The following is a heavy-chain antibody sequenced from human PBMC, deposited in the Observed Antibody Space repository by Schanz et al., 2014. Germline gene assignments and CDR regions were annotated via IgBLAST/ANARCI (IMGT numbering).Heavy chain of an antibody. CDR2: ISSRSSHI. CDR3: AKDLDANYFDY. J-gene: IGHJ4*02. V-gene: IGHV3-21*02. D-gene: IGHD1-1*01. Sequence: EVQLVESGGGLVKPGGSLRLSCGVSGFTASSHSMNWVRQAPGKGLEWVSSISSRSSHIYYADSVKGRFTISRDNSKNTLYLQMNGLRGEDTAVYYCAKDLDANYFDYWGQGILVTVSA. CDR1: GFTASSHS.